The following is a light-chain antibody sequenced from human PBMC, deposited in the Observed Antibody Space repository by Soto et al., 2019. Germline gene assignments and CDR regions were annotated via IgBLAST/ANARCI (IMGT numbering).Light chain of an antibody. J-gene: IGKJ4*01. CDR1: QSVLYSLNNRNH. CDR2: WAS. V-gene: IGKV4-1*01. CDR3: QQYYRSPLS. Sequence: DIVMTQSPDSLAVILGERASLNCKSSQSVLYSLNNRNHLAWYQKKPGQPPRLLVYWASTRESGVPDRFSGSGSGTDFSLTISSLQAEDVAVYYCQQYYRSPLSFGGGTRVEIK.